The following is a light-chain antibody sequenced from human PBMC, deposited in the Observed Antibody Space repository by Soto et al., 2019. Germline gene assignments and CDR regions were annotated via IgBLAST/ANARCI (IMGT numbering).Light chain of an antibody. CDR2: EVT. CDR1: SSDVGNYNY. Sequence: QSVLTQPPSASGSPGQSVTISCTGTSSDVGNYNYVSWYQQHPGKAPKLMVYEVTKRPSGVPDRFSGSKSGNTASLTVSGLQAEDEADYYCSSYGGRSTYVFGTGTKLTVL. J-gene: IGLJ1*01. V-gene: IGLV2-8*01. CDR3: SSYGGRSTYV.